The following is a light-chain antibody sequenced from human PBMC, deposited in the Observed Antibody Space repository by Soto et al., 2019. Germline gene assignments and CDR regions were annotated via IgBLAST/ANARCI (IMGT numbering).Light chain of an antibody. CDR2: DAS. Sequence: EIVMTQSPATLSVSPGERATLSCRASQSVSNKLAWYQQKSGQAPRLLIYDASTRATGIPARFSGSGSGTEFTLTISSLQSEDFAVYYCQQYSNWPWTFGQGTKVEIK. CDR3: QQYSNWPWT. J-gene: IGKJ1*01. CDR1: QSVSNK. V-gene: IGKV3-15*01.